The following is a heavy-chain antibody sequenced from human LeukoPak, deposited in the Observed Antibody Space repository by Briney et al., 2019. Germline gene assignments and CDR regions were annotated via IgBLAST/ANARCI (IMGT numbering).Heavy chain of an antibody. V-gene: IGHV4-4*02. Sequence: SETLSLTCAVSGGSISSSNWWSWVRQPPGKGLEWIGQIYHSGSTNYNPSLKSRVAISVDKSKNQFSLNLNSVTAADTAVYYCARAGQGYCTSASCYLSLDYWGQGTLVTVSS. CDR1: GGSISSSNW. D-gene: IGHD2-2*01. CDR3: ARAGQGYCTSASCYLSLDY. J-gene: IGHJ4*02. CDR2: IYHSGST.